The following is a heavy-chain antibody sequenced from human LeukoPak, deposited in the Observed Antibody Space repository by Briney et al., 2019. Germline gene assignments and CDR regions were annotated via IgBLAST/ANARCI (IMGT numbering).Heavy chain of an antibody. CDR1: GFTFSNAW. CDR2: IRSKNDGGTI. Sequence: GGSLRLSCVASGFTFSNAWMAWVRQAPGKGLEWVGRIRSKNDGGTIGYAAPVKDRFTISRDDSKSTLYLQMNSLEIEDTAVYFCTTDRTMKGYWGQGTLVTVSS. CDR3: TTDRTMKGY. D-gene: IGHD3-22*01. J-gene: IGHJ4*02. V-gene: IGHV3-15*01.